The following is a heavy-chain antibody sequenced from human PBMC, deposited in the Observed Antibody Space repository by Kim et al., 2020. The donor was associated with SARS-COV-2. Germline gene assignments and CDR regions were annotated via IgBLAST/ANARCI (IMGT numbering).Heavy chain of an antibody. CDR1: GFSLSTSGMC. V-gene: IGHV2-70*01. D-gene: IGHD3-16*01. Sequence: SGPTLVNPTQTLTLTCTFSGFSLSTSGMCVSWIRQPPGKALEWLALIDWDDDKCYSTSLKTRLTISKDTSKNQVVLTMTNMDPVDTATYYCARILCGRYGGEEIDYWGQGTLVTVSS. CDR2: IDWDDDK. CDR3: ARILCGRYGGEEIDY. J-gene: IGHJ4*02.